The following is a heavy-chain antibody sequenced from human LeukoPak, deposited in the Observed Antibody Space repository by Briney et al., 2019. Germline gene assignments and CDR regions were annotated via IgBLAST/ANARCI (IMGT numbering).Heavy chain of an antibody. D-gene: IGHD3-22*01. CDR2: ISYDGSNK. V-gene: IGHV3-30-3*01. Sequence: PGGSLRLSCAASGFTFSSYAMHWVRQAPGKGLEWVAVISYDGSNKYYADSVKGRFTISRDNSKNTLYLQMNSLRAEDTAVYYCARDSAYYDSSGYYSVQDYWGQGTLVTVSS. J-gene: IGHJ4*02. CDR1: GFTFSSYA. CDR3: ARDSAYYDSSGYYSVQDY.